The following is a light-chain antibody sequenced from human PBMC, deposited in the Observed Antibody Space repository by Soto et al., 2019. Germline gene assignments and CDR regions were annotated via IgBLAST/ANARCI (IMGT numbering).Light chain of an antibody. V-gene: IGKV3-15*01. CDR3: QQYYSTPWT. Sequence: DIVMTQSPDTLSVSPGERATLTCRAGQGVTTNFAWYQQKSGQSPRLLIYDVSIRATGVPARFSATGSETDFTLTISGLQAEDVAVYYCQQYYSTPWTFGQGTKVDI. J-gene: IGKJ1*01. CDR2: DVS. CDR1: QGVTTN.